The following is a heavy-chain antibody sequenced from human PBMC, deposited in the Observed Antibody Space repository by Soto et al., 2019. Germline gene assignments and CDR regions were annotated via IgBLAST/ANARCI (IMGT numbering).Heavy chain of an antibody. Sequence: SETLSLTCTVSGGSIDSYYWTWIRQPPGKGLEWIGYVYYTGTTTYSPSLKSRVTISVDRSKNQFSLKLSSVTAADTAVYYCARGGVDYYDSSGYYFSPYYFDYWGQGTLVTVSS. J-gene: IGHJ4*02. CDR1: GGSIDSYY. CDR2: VYYTGTT. V-gene: IGHV4-59*12. D-gene: IGHD3-22*01. CDR3: ARGGVDYYDSSGYYFSPYYFDY.